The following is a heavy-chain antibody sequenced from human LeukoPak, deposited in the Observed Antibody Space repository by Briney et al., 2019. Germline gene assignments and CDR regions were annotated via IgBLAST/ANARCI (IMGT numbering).Heavy chain of an antibody. CDR1: GGSFSGYY. CDR2: IYHSGST. V-gene: IGHV4-34*01. D-gene: IGHD3-22*01. CDR3: AREVVYDSTAYEN. Sequence: SETLSLTCAVYGGSFSGYYWSWIRQPPGKGLEWIGSIYHSGSTYYNPSLKSRVTLSVDTSNNQFSLKLSSVTAADTAVYYCAREVVYDSTAYENWGQGTLVTVSS. J-gene: IGHJ4*02.